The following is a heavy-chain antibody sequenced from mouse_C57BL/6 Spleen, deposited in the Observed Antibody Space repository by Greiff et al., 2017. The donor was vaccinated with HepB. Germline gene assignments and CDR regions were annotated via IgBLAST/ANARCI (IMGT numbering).Heavy chain of an antibody. CDR2: IYPGDGDT. D-gene: IGHD3-2*02. CDR1: GYAFSSSW. CDR3: ARQLRLDD. J-gene: IGHJ2*01. V-gene: IGHV1-82*01. Sequence: QVQLQQSGPELVKPGASVKISCKASGYAFSSSWMNWVKQRPGKGLEWIGRIYPGDGDTNYNGKFKGKATLTADKSSSTAYMQLSSLTSEDSAVYFCARQLRLDDWGQGTTLTVSS.